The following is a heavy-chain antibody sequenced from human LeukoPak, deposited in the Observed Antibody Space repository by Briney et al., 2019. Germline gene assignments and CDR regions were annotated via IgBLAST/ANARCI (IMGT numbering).Heavy chain of an antibody. CDR3: AKQSRHGVSFDY. V-gene: IGHV3-23*01. CDR1: GFTFSSYA. D-gene: IGHD4-17*01. Sequence: GGSLRLSCAASGFTFSSYAMSWVRQAPGKGLEWVSAISGSGGSTYYADSVKSRFTISRDNSKNTLYLQMNSLRAEDTAVYYCAKQSRHGVSFDYWGQGTLVTVSS. J-gene: IGHJ4*02. CDR2: ISGSGGST.